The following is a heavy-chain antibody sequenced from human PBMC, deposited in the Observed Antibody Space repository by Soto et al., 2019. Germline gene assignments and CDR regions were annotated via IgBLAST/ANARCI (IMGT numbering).Heavy chain of an antibody. CDR1: GGSFIGYY. Sequence: SETLSLTCAVYGGSFIGYYWSWIRQPPGKGLEWIGEINHSGSTNYNPSLKSRVTISVDTSKNQFSLKLSSVTAADTAVYYCARGSSGSYKYYYYGMDVWGQGTTVTVSS. D-gene: IGHD1-26*01. CDR3: ARGSSGSYKYYYYGMDV. V-gene: IGHV4-34*01. CDR2: INHSGST. J-gene: IGHJ6*02.